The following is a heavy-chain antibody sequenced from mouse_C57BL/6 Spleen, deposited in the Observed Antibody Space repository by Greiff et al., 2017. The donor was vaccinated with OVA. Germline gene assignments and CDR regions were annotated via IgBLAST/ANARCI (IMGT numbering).Heavy chain of an antibody. CDR2: ISSGGDYI. D-gene: IGHD2-5*01. V-gene: IGHV5-9-1*02. CDR3: TRVTYYSNYEYFDV. CDR1: GFTFSSYA. Sequence: EVKLVESGEGLVKPGGSLKLSCAASGFTFSSYAMSWVRQTPEKRLEWVAYISSGGDYIYYADTVKGRFTISRDNARNTLYLQMSSLKSEDTAMYYCTRVTYYSNYEYFDVWGTGTTVTVSS. J-gene: IGHJ1*03.